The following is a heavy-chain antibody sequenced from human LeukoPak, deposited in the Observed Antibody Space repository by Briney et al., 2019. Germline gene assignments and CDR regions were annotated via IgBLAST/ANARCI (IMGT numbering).Heavy chain of an antibody. CDR2: IFYSGST. CDR3: ARQRFLEWYFDY. Sequence: SETLSLTCTVSGGSISGFYWSWIRQPPGKELQWIGSIFYSGSTNYNPSLKSRVTISVDTSKNQFSLKLSSVTAADTAVYYCARQRFLEWYFDYWGQGTLVTVSS. D-gene: IGHD3-3*01. V-gene: IGHV4-59*08. CDR1: GGSISGFY. J-gene: IGHJ4*02.